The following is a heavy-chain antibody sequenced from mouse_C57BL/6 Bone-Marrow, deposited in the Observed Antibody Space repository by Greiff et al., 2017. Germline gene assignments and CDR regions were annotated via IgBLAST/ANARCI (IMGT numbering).Heavy chain of an antibody. Sequence: EVNVVESGGGLVKPGGSLKLSCAASGFTFSSYGMSWVRQTPDKRLEWVATISSGGSYTYYPDSVKGRFTISRDNAKNTLYLQMSSLKSEDTAMYYCASPASETAMDYWGQGTSVTVSS. J-gene: IGHJ4*01. V-gene: IGHV5-6*03. CDR2: ISSGGSYT. CDR1: GFTFSSYG. D-gene: IGHD3-2*02. CDR3: ASPASETAMDY.